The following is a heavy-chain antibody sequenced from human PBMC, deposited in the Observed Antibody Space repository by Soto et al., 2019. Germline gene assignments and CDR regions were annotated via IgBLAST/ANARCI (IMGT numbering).Heavy chain of an antibody. CDR3: ARTTTVVTAASLTEYFKH. V-gene: IGHV3-23*01. J-gene: IGHJ1*01. CDR2: ISGSGGST. Sequence: GGSLRLSCASSGFTFSIYAMIFVRRARGKVLEWVSAISGSGGSTYYADSVKGRFTISRDNSKNTLYLQMNSLRAEDTAVYYCARTTTVVTAASLTEYFKHWGQGTLVTVSS. D-gene: IGHD4-17*01. CDR1: GFTFSIYA.